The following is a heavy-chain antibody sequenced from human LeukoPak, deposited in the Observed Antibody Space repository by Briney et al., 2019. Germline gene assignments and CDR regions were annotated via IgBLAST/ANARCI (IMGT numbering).Heavy chain of an antibody. CDR1: GFTFSGSA. V-gene: IGHV3-73*01. D-gene: IGHD4-17*01. Sequence: GGSLRLSCATSGFTFSGSAIHWVRQASGKGLEWVGRIRSKTHSYATAYAASLKGRFTISRDDSKNTAYLQMTSLKTEDTAVYYCTIPAGAMTTVTTADYWGQGTLVTVSS. CDR3: TIPAGAMTTVTTADY. J-gene: IGHJ4*02. CDR2: IRSKTHSYAT.